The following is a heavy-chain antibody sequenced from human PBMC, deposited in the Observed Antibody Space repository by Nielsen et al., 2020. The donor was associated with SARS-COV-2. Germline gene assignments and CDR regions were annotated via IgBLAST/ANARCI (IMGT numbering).Heavy chain of an antibody. CDR1: GFTFDDYA. V-gene: IGHV3-9*01. J-gene: IGHJ4*02. CDR2: ISWNSGSI. D-gene: IGHD3-10*01. Sequence: SLKISCAASGFTFDDYAMHWVRQAPGKGLEWVSGISWNSGSIGYADSVKGRFTISRDNAKNSLYLQMNSLRAEDTALYYCAKVGGYSGYWGQGTLVTVSS. CDR3: AKVGGYSGY.